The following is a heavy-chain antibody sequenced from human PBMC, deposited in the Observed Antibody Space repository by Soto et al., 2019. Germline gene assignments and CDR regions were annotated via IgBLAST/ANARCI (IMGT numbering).Heavy chain of an antibody. D-gene: IGHD3-16*02. J-gene: IGHJ1*01. CDR2: ISAYTGQT. V-gene: IGHV1-18*01. CDR1: GYTFSDCG. CDR3: ARDPAGPNRYFQH. Sequence: QVQLVQSAGEVKKPGASVKVSCKASGYTFSDCGITWVRQAPGQGLEWMGWISAYTGQTDFAQKFQGRVTMTTDTSTNTAYMELRSLRSDDTAVYYCARDPAGPNRYFQHWGQGTLLTVFS.